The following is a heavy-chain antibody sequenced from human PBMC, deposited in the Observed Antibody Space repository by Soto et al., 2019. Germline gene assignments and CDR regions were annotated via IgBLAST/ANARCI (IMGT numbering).Heavy chain of an antibody. V-gene: IGHV1-18*01. CDR2: ISAYNGNT. Sequence: ASVKVSCEASGYTVTSYGISWVRQAPGQGLEWMGWISAYNGNTNYAQKLQGRVTMTTDTSTSTAYMELRSLRSDDTAVYYCARELRFGVELGILSYWGQGTLVTVSS. CDR3: ARELRFGVELGILSY. D-gene: IGHD7-27*01. J-gene: IGHJ4*02. CDR1: GYTVTSYG.